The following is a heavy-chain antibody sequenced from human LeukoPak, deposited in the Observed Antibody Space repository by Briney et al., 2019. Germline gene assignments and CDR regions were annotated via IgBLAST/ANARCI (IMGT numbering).Heavy chain of an antibody. CDR2: IYHSGST. CDR1: GFTFSSYA. Sequence: GSLRLSCAASGFTFSSYAMHWVRQPPGKGLEWIGEIYHSGSTNYNPSLKSRVTILVDKSKNQFSLKLSSVTAADTAVYYCARGCSGGSCYSGYGAYYYYYMDVWGKGTTVTVSS. CDR3: ARGCSGGSCYSGYGAYYYYYMDV. J-gene: IGHJ6*03. D-gene: IGHD2-15*01. V-gene: IGHV4-4*02.